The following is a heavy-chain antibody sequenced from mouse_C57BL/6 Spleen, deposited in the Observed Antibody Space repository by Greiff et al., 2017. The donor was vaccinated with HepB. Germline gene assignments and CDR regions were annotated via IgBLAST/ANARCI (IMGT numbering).Heavy chain of an antibody. CDR2: IYPGDGDT. CDR1: GYAFSSSW. V-gene: IGHV1-82*01. Sequence: QVQLKESGPELVKPGASVKISCKASGYAFSSSWMNWVKQRPGKGLEWIGRIYPGDGDTNYNGKFKGKATLTADKSSSTAYMQLSSLTSEDSAVYFCANTTVVFRYWYFDVWGTGTTVTVSS. CDR3: ANTTVVFRYWYFDV. D-gene: IGHD1-1*01. J-gene: IGHJ1*03.